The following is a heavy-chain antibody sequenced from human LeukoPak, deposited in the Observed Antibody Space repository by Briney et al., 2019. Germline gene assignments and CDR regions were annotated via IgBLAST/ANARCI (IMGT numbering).Heavy chain of an antibody. V-gene: IGHV4-34*01. Sequence: SETLSLTCAVYGGSFSGYYWSWIRQPPGKGLEWIGEINHSGSTNYNPSLKSRVTISADTSKNQFSLKLSSVTAADTAVYYCATSGWYLLPGVYWGQGTLVTVSS. CDR3: ATSGWYLLPGVY. J-gene: IGHJ4*02. CDR1: GGSFSGYY. CDR2: INHSGST. D-gene: IGHD6-19*01.